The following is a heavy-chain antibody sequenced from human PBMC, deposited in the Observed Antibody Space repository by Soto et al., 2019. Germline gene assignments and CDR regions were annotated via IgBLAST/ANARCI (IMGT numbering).Heavy chain of an antibody. Sequence: QLQLQESGSGLVRPSQTLSLTCAVSDGSISSGGFSWSWIRQPPGKVLESIGYIYHSGSTYYNPSLKSRVTISVDRSKNQFSLKLSSVTAADTAVYYCAGGIAARPLGYWGQGTLVTVSS. CDR1: DGSISSGGFS. CDR3: AGGIAARPLGY. CDR2: IYHSGST. D-gene: IGHD6-6*01. J-gene: IGHJ4*02. V-gene: IGHV4-30-2*01.